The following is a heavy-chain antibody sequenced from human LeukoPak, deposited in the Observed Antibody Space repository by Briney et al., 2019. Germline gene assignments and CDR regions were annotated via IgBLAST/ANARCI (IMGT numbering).Heavy chain of an antibody. CDR2: INPSSGDT. V-gene: IGHV1-2*02. CDR3: ARDYSSSSGYFDY. CDR1: GYTFTGYY. D-gene: IGHD6-6*01. J-gene: IGHJ4*02. Sequence: GASVSVSCKASGYTFTGYYMHWVRQAPGQGREWMGWINPSSGDTNYAEKFQGRDTMTRDTSISTAYMDLRRLRSDDTAVYYCARDYSSSSGYFDYWGQGTLVTVTS.